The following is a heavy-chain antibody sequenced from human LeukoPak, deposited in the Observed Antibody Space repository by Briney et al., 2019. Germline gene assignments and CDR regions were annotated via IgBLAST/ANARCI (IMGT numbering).Heavy chain of an antibody. D-gene: IGHD4/OR15-4a*01. CDR3: ARDPSNYYFDY. CDR1: GFTFSSYA. J-gene: IGHJ4*02. CDR2: IWYDGSNK. V-gene: IGHV3-33*08. Sequence: GGSLRLSCAASGFTFSSYAMHWVRQAPGKGLEWVAVIWYDGSNKYYADSVKGRFTISRDNSKNTLYLQMNSLRAEDTAVYYCARDPSNYYFDYRGQGTLVTVSS.